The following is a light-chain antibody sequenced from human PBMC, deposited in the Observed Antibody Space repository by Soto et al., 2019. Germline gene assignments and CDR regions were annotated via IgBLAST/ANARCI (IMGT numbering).Light chain of an antibody. V-gene: IGLV1-40*01. CDR2: GNN. J-gene: IGLJ1*01. Sequence: QPVLTQPPSVSGAPGQRVTISCTRGSSNIGAGYDVQWYQQLPGTAPRLLIYGNNNRPSGVPERFSGSNSGTSASLAISGLQADDELDYYCQSYDTGLGGYVFGTGTKLTVL. CDR1: SSNIGAGYD. CDR3: QSYDTGLGGYV.